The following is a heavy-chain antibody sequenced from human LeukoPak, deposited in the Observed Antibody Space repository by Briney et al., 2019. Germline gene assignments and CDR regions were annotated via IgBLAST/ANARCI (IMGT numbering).Heavy chain of an antibody. J-gene: IGHJ4*01. CDR3: ARHCSGGSCYSVFDY. V-gene: IGHV4-59*08. CDR2: ISYSGST. Sequence: SETLPLTCTVSGDSISPYYWNWIRQPPGKGLECIGYISYSGSTNYNPSLKSRVTISVDTSKNQFSLKLNSVTAADTAVYYCARHCSGGSCYSVFDYWGHGTLVTVSS. CDR1: GDSISPYY. D-gene: IGHD2-15*01.